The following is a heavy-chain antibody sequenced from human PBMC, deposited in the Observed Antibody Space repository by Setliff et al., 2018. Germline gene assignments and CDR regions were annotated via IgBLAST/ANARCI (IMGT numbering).Heavy chain of an antibody. J-gene: IGHJ4*02. CDR3: ARSDWDSSGYYYFDY. D-gene: IGHD3-22*01. CDR2: IYYTGNT. CDR1: GGSISSSSYY. Sequence: PSETLSLTCTVSGGSISSSSYYWGWIRQPPGKGLEWIGTIYYTGNTYYNPSLKSRVTISVDTSKNQFSLNLSSVTAADTAIYYCARSDWDSSGYYYFDYWGQGTLVTVSS. V-gene: IGHV4-39*07.